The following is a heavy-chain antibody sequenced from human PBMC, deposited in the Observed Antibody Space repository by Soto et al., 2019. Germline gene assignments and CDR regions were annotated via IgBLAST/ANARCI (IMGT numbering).Heavy chain of an antibody. Sequence: QVQLVQSGAEVKKPGASVKVSCKASCYTFTSYGISWVRQAPGQGLEWMGWISAYNGNTNYAQKLQGRVTMTTDTPTSTAYMELRSLRSDDTAVYYCARELKFGLRFLEGGYYDYGMDVWGQGTTVT. CDR3: ARELKFGLRFLEGGYYDYGMDV. V-gene: IGHV1-18*01. J-gene: IGHJ6*02. CDR2: ISAYNGNT. CDR1: CYTFTSYG. D-gene: IGHD3-3*01.